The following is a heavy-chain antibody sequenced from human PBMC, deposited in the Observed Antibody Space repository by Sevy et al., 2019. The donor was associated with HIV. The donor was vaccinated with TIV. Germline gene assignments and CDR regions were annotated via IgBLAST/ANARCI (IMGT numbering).Heavy chain of an antibody. CDR1: GFTFSSYW. CDR3: TSGYSNDAFDF. CDR2: IKSDGSTT. Sequence: GGSLRLSCADSGFTFSSYWMHRVRQAPGKGLVWVSRIKSDGSTTTYADSVKGRFTISRDNAKNTLYLQMNSLRAEDTALYYCTSGYSNDAFDFWGQGTMVTVSS. J-gene: IGHJ3*01. V-gene: IGHV3-74*01. D-gene: IGHD5-18*01.